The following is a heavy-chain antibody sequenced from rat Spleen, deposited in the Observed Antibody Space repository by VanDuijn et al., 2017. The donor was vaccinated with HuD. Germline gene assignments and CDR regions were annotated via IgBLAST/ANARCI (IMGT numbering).Heavy chain of an antibody. V-gene: IGHV2-13*01. D-gene: IGHD1-4*01. Sequence: QVQLKESGPGLMQPSETLSLTCTVSGFSLNRNGVIWVRQPPGKGLEWMGVIWGKGNTNYNSGLKSRLNISRDTSTRQVFLKMNSLQTEDTAIYFCTRERVPGFAFYFDYWGQGVMVTVSS. J-gene: IGHJ2*01. CDR2: IWGKGNT. CDR1: GFSLNRNG. CDR3: TRERVPGFAFYFDY.